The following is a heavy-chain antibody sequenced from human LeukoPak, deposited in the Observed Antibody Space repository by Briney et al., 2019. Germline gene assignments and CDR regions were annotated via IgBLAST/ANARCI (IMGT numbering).Heavy chain of an antibody. J-gene: IGHJ4*02. Sequence: GASVKVSCTASGSSFTDYYMHWVRQAPGQGLEWMGWINPNSGGTNYAQKFQGRVTMTRDTSISTAYMELSRLRSDDTAVYYCARPNNYYDSSGYYYGWGQGTLVTVSS. CDR3: ARPNNYYDSSGYYYG. D-gene: IGHD3-22*01. CDR2: INPNSGGT. V-gene: IGHV1-2*02. CDR1: GSSFTDYY.